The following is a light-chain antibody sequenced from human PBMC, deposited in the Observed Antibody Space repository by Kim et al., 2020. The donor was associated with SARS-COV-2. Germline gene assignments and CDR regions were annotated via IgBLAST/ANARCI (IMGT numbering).Light chain of an antibody. CDR1: RSVSAS. Sequence: LSPGERATPSGRASRSVSASLAWYQQRPGQAPRLLIYDASNRATGIPARFSGSGSGTDFTLSISSLEPEDFAVYFCQQRSNWPLTFGGGTKVDIK. CDR2: DAS. CDR3: QQRSNWPLT. V-gene: IGKV3-11*01. J-gene: IGKJ4*01.